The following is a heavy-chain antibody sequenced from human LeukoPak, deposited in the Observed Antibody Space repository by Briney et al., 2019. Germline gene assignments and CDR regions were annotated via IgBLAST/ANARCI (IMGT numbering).Heavy chain of an antibody. D-gene: IGHD4-17*01. Sequence: GGSLRLSCVASRFSLSNFWMIWVRQAPGKGLEWVANINEDGSEKNYVDFVRGRFTISRDNAKNSLYLQMNSLRAEDTAVYYCVRDRSRTTVTRFDSWGQGTLVTVSS. J-gene: IGHJ4*02. CDR1: RFSLSNFW. V-gene: IGHV3-7*01. CDR3: VRDRSRTTVTRFDS. CDR2: INEDGSEK.